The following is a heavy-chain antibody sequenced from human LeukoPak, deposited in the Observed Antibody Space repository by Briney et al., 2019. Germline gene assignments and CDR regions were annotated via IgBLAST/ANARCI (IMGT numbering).Heavy chain of an antibody. J-gene: IGHJ6*04. V-gene: IGHV4-59*01. CDR2: IYYTGST. CDR3: VRIEYSSSVRPVTGIDV. CDR1: GGSISSYY. Sequence: SETLSLTCTVSGGSISSYYWSWIRQPPGKGLEWIGYIYYTGSTNYNPSLKSRVTMSVDTSKNQLSLKLSSVTAADTAVYYCVRIEYSSSVRPVTGIDVWGKVTTVTVPS. D-gene: IGHD6-6*01.